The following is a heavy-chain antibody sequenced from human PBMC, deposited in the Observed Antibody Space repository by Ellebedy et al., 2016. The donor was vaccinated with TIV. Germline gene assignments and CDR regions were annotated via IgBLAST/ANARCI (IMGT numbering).Heavy chain of an antibody. V-gene: IGHV4-34*01. CDR1: GCSISGYY. CDR2: INHSGST. J-gene: IGHJ3*02. D-gene: IGHD6-13*01. Sequence: MPSETLSLTCTVSGCSISGYYWSWIRQPPGKGLEWIGEINHSGSTNYNPSLKSRVTISVDTSKNQFSLRLRSVTAADTAVYYCARVVWQQPVSYAFDIWGQGTMVTVSS. CDR3: ARVVWQQPVSYAFDI.